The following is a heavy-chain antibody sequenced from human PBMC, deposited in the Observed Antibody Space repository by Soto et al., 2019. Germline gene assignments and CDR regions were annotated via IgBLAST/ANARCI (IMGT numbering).Heavy chain of an antibody. CDR3: ARDGKRILAFDI. Sequence: PSETLSLTCTVSGGSISSYYWSWIRQPPGKGLEWIGYIYYSGSTNYNPSLKSRVTISVDTSKNQFSLKLSSVTAADTAVYYCARDGKRILAFDIWGQGTMVTVSS. CDR2: IYYSGST. D-gene: IGHD2-21*01. V-gene: IGHV4-59*01. J-gene: IGHJ3*02. CDR1: GGSISSYY.